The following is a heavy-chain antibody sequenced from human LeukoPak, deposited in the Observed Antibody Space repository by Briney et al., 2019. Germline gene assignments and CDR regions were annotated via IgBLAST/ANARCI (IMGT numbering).Heavy chain of an antibody. CDR2: IYYSGST. D-gene: IGHD4-17*01. CDR1: GGSISSGSYY. CDR3: ARVDDYGDYRFDY. V-gene: IGHV4-39*07. J-gene: IGHJ4*02. Sequence: SETLSLTCTVSGGSISSGSYYRGWIRQPPGKGLEWIGSIYYSGSTNYNPSLKSRVTISVDTSKNQFSLKLSSVTAADTAAYYCARVDDYGDYRFDYWGQGTLVTVSS.